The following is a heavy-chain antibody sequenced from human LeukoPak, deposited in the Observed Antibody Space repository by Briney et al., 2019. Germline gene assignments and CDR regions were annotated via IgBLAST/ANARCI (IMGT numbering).Heavy chain of an antibody. V-gene: IGHV5-51*01. J-gene: IGHJ4*02. CDR1: GYSFTNYW. D-gene: IGHD2-2*01. CDR3: ARRYCSTTSCYGLDY. CDR2: IYPDDSDT. Sequence: GESLKISCKGSGYSFTNYWIGWVRQMPGKGLEWMGIIYPDDSDTRYSPSFQGQVTISADKSISTAYLQWSSLKASDTAMYYCARRYCSTTSCYGLDYWGQGTLVTVSS.